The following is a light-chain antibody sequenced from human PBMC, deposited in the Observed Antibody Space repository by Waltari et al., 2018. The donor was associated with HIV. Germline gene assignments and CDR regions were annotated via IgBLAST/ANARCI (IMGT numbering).Light chain of an antibody. Sequence: SYELTQPPSVSVSPRQTARITCSGDALPKQYAYWYQQKPGQAPALVIYKDSERPSGIPERFSGSSSGTTVTLTISGVQAEDEADYYCQSADSSGTYVFGTGTKVTVL. CDR3: QSADSSGTYV. V-gene: IGLV3-25*03. CDR2: KDS. J-gene: IGLJ1*01. CDR1: ALPKQY.